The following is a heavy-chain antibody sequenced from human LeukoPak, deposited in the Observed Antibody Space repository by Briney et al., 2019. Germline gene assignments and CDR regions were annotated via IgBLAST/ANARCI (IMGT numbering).Heavy chain of an antibody. D-gene: IGHD5-12*01. Sequence: GGSLRLSCAASGFTFSSYAMNWVRQAPGKGLEWVSYISSSSSTIYYADSVKGRFTISRDNAKNSLYLQMNSLRDEDTAVYYCARDVAANSPELGIDYWGQGTLVTVSS. CDR1: GFTFSSYA. CDR2: ISSSSSTI. CDR3: ARDVAANSPELGIDY. V-gene: IGHV3-48*02. J-gene: IGHJ4*02.